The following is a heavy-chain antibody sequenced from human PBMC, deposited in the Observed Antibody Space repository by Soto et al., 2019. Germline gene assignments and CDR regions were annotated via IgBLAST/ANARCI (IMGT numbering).Heavy chain of an antibody. J-gene: IGHJ3*02. CDR2: LYSGGST. CDR1: GFTVSSYY. CDR3: AREQGNGFFHGAFDI. D-gene: IGHD3-3*01. V-gene: IGHV3-53*01. Sequence: GGSLRLSCAASGFTVSSYYMSWVRQAPGKGLEWVSVLYSGGSTYYTDSVKGRFTISRDSSKNTLYLQMDSLRADDSAVYYCAREQGNGFFHGAFDIWGQGTMVT.